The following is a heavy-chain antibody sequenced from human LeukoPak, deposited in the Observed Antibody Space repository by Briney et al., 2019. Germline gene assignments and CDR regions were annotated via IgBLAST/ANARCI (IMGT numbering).Heavy chain of an antibody. CDR1: GGSISSYY. D-gene: IGHD3-3*01. V-gene: IGHV4-59*12. Sequence: PSETLSLTCTVSGGSISSYYWIWLRQPPGKGLEWIGYIYHSGSTYYNPSLKSRVTISVDTSKNQFSLKLSSVTAADTAVYYCARGAYDFWIPNWFDPWGQGTLVTVSS. J-gene: IGHJ5*02. CDR3: ARGAYDFWIPNWFDP. CDR2: IYHSGST.